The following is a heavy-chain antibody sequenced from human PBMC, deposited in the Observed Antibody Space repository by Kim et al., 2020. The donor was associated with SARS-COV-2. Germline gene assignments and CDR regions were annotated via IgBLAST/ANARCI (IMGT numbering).Heavy chain of an antibody. V-gene: IGHV3-30*01. D-gene: IGHD2-8*01. Sequence: YYADSVKGRFTISRDNSKNTLYLQMNSLRAEDTAVYYCARDLMVTGTIDYWGQGTLVTVSS. J-gene: IGHJ4*02. CDR3: ARDLMVTGTIDY.